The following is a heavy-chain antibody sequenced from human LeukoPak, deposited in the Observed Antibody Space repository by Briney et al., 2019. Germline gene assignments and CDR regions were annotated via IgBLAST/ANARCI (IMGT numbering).Heavy chain of an antibody. D-gene: IGHD6-19*01. CDR2: TYYRSKWYN. CDR3: ARDSAWISGWDYYYYMDV. J-gene: IGHJ6*03. Sequence: SQTLSLTCAISGDSVSSNSAAWNWIRQSPSRGLEWLGRTYYRSKWYNDYAVSVKSRITINPDTSKNQFSLQLNSVTPEDTAVYYCARDSAWISGWDYYYYMDVWGKGTTVTISS. CDR1: GDSVSSNSAA. V-gene: IGHV6-1*01.